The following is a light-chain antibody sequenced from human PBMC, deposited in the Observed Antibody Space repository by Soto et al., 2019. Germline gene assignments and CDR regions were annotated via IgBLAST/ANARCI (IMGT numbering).Light chain of an antibody. CDR2: GAS. CDR3: QQYRSSPAT. CDR1: QSVSSSF. J-gene: IGKJ1*01. V-gene: IGKV3-20*01. Sequence: EIVLTQSPGTLSLAPGESATLSCRASQSVSSSFLAWYQQKPGQAPRLLIFGASNMATGIPDRFSVSGSETDFTLTISRLEPDDFAVYYCQQYRSSPATFGQGTKVEIK.